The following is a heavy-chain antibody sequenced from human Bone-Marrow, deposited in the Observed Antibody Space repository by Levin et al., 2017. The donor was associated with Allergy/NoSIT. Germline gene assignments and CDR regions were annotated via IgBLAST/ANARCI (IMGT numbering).Heavy chain of an antibody. CDR3: ARVSASTFYYDSSGHLDMGDAFDI. V-gene: IGHV3-30*04. J-gene: IGHJ3*02. Sequence: GGSLRLSCAASGFTFSSYAMHWVRQAPGKGLEWVAVISYDGSNKYYADSVKGRFTISRDNSKNTLYLQMNSLRAEDTAVYYCARVSASTFYYDSSGHLDMGDAFDIWGQGTMVTVSS. CDR1: GFTFSSYA. CDR2: ISYDGSNK. D-gene: IGHD3-22*01.